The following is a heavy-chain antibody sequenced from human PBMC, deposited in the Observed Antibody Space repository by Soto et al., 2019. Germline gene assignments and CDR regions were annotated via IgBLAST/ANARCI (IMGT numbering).Heavy chain of an antibody. CDR2: ISNSFSDGNT. CDR1: GFTFSNYA. CDR3: AKVFSPEGGNYFDY. J-gene: IGHJ4*02. Sequence: EVQLLESGGGLVQPGGSLILSCAASGFTFSNYAMNWVRQAPGKGLEWVSAISNSFSDGNTHYADSVKGRFTISRDNDKNTVFLEMNSLRAEDTAVYYCAKVFSPEGGNYFDYWGQGTLVTVSS. V-gene: IGHV3-23*01.